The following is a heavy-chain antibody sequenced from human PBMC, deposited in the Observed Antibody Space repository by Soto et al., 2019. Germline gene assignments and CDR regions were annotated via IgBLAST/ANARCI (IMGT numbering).Heavy chain of an antibody. D-gene: IGHD3-10*01. CDR2: IYHSGST. Sequence: SETLSLTCTVSGVSISSGDYYWSWIRQPPGKGLEWIGEIYHSGSTNYNPSLKSRVTISVHKSENQFSLSLNSVTAADTAVYYCVRVRFGANWGQGTVVTVSS. CDR3: VRVRFGAN. V-gene: IGHV4-30-4*01. CDR1: GVSISSGDYY. J-gene: IGHJ4*02.